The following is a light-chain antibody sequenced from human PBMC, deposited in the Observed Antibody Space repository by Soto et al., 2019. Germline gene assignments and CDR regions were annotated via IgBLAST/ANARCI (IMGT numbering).Light chain of an antibody. Sequence: DIQLTQSPPFLSASVGDRVTITCRASQDIGFYLAWFQQKPGRAPNLLMYAASTSQSGVPSRFRRSGSGTELTLTINGLQPEDFGSYYCRQLKSFPYTFGQGTKLEIK. CDR2: AAS. J-gene: IGKJ2*01. V-gene: IGKV1-9*01. CDR3: RQLKSFPYT. CDR1: QDIGFY.